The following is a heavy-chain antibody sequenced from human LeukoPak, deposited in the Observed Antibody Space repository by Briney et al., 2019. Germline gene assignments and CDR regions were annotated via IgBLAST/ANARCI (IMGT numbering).Heavy chain of an antibody. CDR2: INPNSGGT. J-gene: IGHJ6*02. Sequence: GASVKVSCKASGYTFTGYYMHWVRQAPGQGLEWMGWINPNSGGTNYAQKFQGRVTMTRDTSISTAYMELSRLRSDDTAVYYCAREGWLRYFDSESPGYYYYGMDVWGQGTTVTVSS. CDR1: GYTFTGYY. D-gene: IGHD3-9*01. CDR3: AREGWLRYFDSESPGYYYYGMDV. V-gene: IGHV1-2*02.